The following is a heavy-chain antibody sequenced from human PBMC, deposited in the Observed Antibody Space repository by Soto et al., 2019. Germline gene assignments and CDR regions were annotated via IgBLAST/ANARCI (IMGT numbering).Heavy chain of an antibody. CDR1: WGSIMSSNW. CDR2: IYHIGST. V-gene: IGHV4-4*02. CDR3: ARVTAITMLNWFDP. D-gene: IGHD3-10*02. J-gene: IGHJ5*02. Sequence: PSDTLSLTCAFSWGSIMSSNWWSWVRQPPGKGLEWIWEIYHIGSTNYNPSLKSRVTISVYKSKNQFSLKLSSVTAADTAVYYCARVTAITMLNWFDPWGQGTLVTVSS.